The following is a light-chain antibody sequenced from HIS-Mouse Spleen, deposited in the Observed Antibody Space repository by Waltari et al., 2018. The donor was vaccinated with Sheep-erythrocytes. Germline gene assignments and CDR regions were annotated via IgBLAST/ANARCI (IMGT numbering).Light chain of an antibody. CDR3: CSYAGSSTPWV. CDR2: EGS. J-gene: IGLJ3*02. V-gene: IGLV2-23*01. CDR1: SSDVGSYNL. Sequence: QSALTQPASVSWSPGQSITISCTGPSSDVGSYNLVSWYQQHPGKAPKLMIYEGSKRPSGVSNRFSGSKSGNTASLTISGLQADDEADYYCCSYAGSSTPWVFGGGTKLTVL.